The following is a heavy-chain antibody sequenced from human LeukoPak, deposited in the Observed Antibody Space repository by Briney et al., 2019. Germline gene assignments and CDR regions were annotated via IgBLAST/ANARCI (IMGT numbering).Heavy chain of an antibody. J-gene: IGHJ4*02. CDR2: ISWDGRSI. Sequence: GRSLRLSCAASGFTFNDHGMRWVRQAPGKGLEWVSGISWDGRSIGYADSVKGRFTISRDNAKNALYLQMNSLRAEDMALYYCAKEARSGSYPYYFDFWGQGTLVTVSS. CDR3: AKEARSGSYPYYFDF. V-gene: IGHV3-9*03. D-gene: IGHD1-26*01. CDR1: GFTFNDHG.